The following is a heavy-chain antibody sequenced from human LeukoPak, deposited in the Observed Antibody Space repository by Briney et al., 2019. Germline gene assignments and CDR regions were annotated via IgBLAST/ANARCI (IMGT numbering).Heavy chain of an antibody. CDR2: IYHSGNT. CDR3: ARKVLTYSLDY. Sequence: PSETLSLTCAVSGDSISSSNWWSGVRQPPGKGLEWIGEIYHSGNTNYNPSLKSRVTISLDKSKNQFSLKLSFVTAADTAVYYCARKVLTYSLDYWGQGTLVTVSS. CDR1: GDSISSSNW. J-gene: IGHJ4*02. D-gene: IGHD2-15*01. V-gene: IGHV4-4*02.